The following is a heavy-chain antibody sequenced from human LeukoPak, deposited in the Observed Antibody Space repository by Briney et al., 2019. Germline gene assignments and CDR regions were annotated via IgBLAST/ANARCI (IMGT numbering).Heavy chain of an antibody. CDR1: GFTFSYYD. D-gene: IGHD2-2*01. CDR2: IWYDGSNK. Sequence: GGSLRLSCAASGFTFSYYDMHWVRQAPGKGLEWVAIIWYDGSNKYYADSVKGRFTISKDNSKNTLYLQMNSRRAEDTAVYYCATDQYHLPDYWGQGTLVSVSS. V-gene: IGHV3-33*08. J-gene: IGHJ4*02. CDR3: ATDQYHLPDY.